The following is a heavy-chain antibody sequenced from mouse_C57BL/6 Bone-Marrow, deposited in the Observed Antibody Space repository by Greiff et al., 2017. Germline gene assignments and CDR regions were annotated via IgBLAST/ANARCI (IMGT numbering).Heavy chain of an antibody. CDR3: ARDERGGFAY. V-gene: IGHV1-64*01. CDR1: GYTFTSYW. Sequence: QVQLQQPGAELVKPGASVKLSCKASGYTFTSYWMHWVKQRPGQGLEWIGMIHPNSGSTNYNEKFKSKATLTVDKSSSSAYMQLSSLTSEDSAVYYCARDERGGFAYWGQGTLVTVSA. CDR2: IHPNSGST. J-gene: IGHJ3*01.